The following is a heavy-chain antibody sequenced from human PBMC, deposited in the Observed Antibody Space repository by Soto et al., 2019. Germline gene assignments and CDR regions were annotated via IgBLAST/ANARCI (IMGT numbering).Heavy chain of an antibody. Sequence: GASVKVSCKASGGTFSSYAISWVRQAPGQGLEWMGGIIPIFGTANYAQKFQGRVTITADESTSTAYMELSSLRSEDTAVYYCARDGQLGPTYYFDYWGQGTLVTVSS. V-gene: IGHV1-69*13. CDR2: IIPIFGTA. CDR3: ARDGQLGPTYYFDY. D-gene: IGHD6-6*01. J-gene: IGHJ4*02. CDR1: GGTFSSYA.